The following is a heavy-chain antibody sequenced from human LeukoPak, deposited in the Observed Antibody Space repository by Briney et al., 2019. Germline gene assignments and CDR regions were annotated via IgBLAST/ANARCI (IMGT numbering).Heavy chain of an antibody. D-gene: IGHD3-16*02. J-gene: IGHJ4*02. CDR1: GYTFTSYD. Sequence: ASVKVSCKASGYTFTSYDINWVRQATGQGLEWMGWMNPNSGNTGYAQKFQGRVTMTRNTSISTAYMALSSLRSEDTAVYYCARLGYYDYIWGSYRYTELDYWGQGTLVTVSS. CDR3: ARLGYYDYIWGSYRYTELDY. V-gene: IGHV1-8*01. CDR2: MNPNSGNT.